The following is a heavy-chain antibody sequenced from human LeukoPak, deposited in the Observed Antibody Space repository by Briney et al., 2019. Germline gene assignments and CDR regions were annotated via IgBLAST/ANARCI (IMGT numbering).Heavy chain of an antibody. J-gene: IGHJ5*02. CDR2: IYYSGST. CDR3: ARECSSTSCYTGRGAGNWFDP. V-gene: IGHV4-59*01. D-gene: IGHD2-2*02. CDR1: GGSISSYY. Sequence: PSETLSLTCTVSGGSISSYYWSWIRQPPGKGLEWIGYIYYSGSTNYNPSLKSRVTISVDTSKNQFSLKLSSVTAADTAVYYCARECSSTSCYTGRGAGNWFDPWGQGTLVTVSS.